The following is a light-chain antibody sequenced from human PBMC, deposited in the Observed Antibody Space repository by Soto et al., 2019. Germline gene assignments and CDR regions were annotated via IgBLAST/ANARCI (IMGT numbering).Light chain of an antibody. CDR2: GAS. Sequence: TLSPGTLSLTPAERATLSCRASQSVSSYLAWYQQKPGQAPRLLIYGASSRATGIPDRFSGSGSGTEFTLTISSLQSEDFAVYDCQQDNNLPPGRFGQVTKV. CDR3: QQDNNLPPGR. V-gene: IGKV3D-15*01. CDR1: QSVSSY. J-gene: IGKJ1*01.